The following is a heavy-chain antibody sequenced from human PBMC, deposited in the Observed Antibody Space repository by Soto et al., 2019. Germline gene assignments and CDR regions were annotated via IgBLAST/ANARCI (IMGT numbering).Heavy chain of an antibody. J-gene: IGHJ6*02. D-gene: IGHD2-2*01. V-gene: IGHV4-34*01. CDR2: INHSGST. CDR1: GGSFSGYY. Sequence: SETLSLTCAVYGGSFSGYYWSWIRQPPGKGLEWIGEINHSGSTNYNPSLKSRVAISVDTSKNQFSLKLSSVTAADTAVYYCARGSPESYPLGYCSSTSCGMDVWGQGTTVTVSS. CDR3: ARGSPESYPLGYCSSTSCGMDV.